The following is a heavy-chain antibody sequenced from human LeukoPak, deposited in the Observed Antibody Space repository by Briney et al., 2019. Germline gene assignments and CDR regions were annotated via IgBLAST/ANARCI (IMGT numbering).Heavy chain of an antibody. Sequence: GASVNVSCKASGYTFTIYGISWVRQAPGQGLECMGWISANNGNTNYAQKLQGRVTMTTDTSTSTAYMELRSLRSDDTAVYYCARDLAPDFWSGYVDYWGQGTLVTVSS. J-gene: IGHJ4*02. CDR3: ARDLAPDFWSGYVDY. V-gene: IGHV1-18*01. CDR2: ISANNGNT. CDR1: GYTFTIYG. D-gene: IGHD3-3*01.